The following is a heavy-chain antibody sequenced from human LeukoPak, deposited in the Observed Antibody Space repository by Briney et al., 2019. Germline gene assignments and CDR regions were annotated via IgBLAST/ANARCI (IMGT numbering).Heavy chain of an antibody. D-gene: IGHD2-15*01. CDR2: INHSGST. CDR3: ARVAGGYCSGGSCSRGWFDP. Sequence: SETLSLTCAVYGGSFSGYYWSWIRQPPGKGLEWIGEINHSGSTNYNPSLKSRVTISVDTSKNQFSLKLSSVTAADTAVYYCARVAGGYCSGGSCSRGWFDPWGQGTLVTVSS. J-gene: IGHJ5*02. V-gene: IGHV4-34*01. CDR1: GGSFSGYY.